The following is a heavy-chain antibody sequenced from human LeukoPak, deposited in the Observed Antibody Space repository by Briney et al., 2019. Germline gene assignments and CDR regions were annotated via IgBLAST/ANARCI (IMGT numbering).Heavy chain of an antibody. J-gene: IGHJ4*02. D-gene: IGHD2-15*01. V-gene: IGHV7-4-1*02. CDR3: ARGTCSGGSCSYAY. CDR2: INTNTGNP. Sequence: ASVKASCKASGNTFTRYGMNWVRQAPGQGLEWMGWINTNTGNPTYAQGFTGRFVFSLDTSVSTAYLHISSLKAEDTAVYYCARGTCSGGSCSYAYWGQGTLVTVSS. CDR1: GNTFTRYG.